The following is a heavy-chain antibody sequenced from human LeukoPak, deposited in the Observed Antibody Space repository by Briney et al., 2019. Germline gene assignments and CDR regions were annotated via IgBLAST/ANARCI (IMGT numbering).Heavy chain of an antibody. CDR2: IYTSGST. CDR1: GGSISSYY. V-gene: IGHV4-4*07. J-gene: IGHJ4*02. Sequence: PSETLSLTCTVSGGSISSYYWSWIRQPAGNGLEWIGRIYTSGSTNYNPSLKSRVTMSVDTSKNQFSLKLSSVTAADTAVYYCARDSASYDFWSGYYSYWGQGTLVTVSS. CDR3: ARDSASYDFWSGYYSY. D-gene: IGHD3-3*01.